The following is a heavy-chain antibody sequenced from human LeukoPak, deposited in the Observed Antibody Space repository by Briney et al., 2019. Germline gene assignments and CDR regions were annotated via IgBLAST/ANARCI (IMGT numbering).Heavy chain of an antibody. CDR1: GFSFSSYG. D-gene: IGHD4-17*01. CDR3: ARGHGDWSGNYFDH. Sequence: GGSLRLSCAASGFSFSSYGMNWVRQAPGKGLEWVSSISGSGTIINYGDSVKGRFSSSRDNFNNVLYPQIYSLRVEDAAVYYCARGHGDWSGNYFDHWGLGTLVSVSS. V-gene: IGHV3-23*01. J-gene: IGHJ4*02. CDR2: ISGSGTII.